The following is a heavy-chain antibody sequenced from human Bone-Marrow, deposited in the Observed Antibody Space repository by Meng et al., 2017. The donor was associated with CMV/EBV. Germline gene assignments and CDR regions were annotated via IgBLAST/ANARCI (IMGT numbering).Heavy chain of an antibody. D-gene: IGHD1-26*01. CDR1: GGSISSYY. Sequence: SETLSLTCTVSGGSISSYYWSWIRQPPGKGLEWIGSIYHSGSTYYNPSLKSRVTISVDTSKNQFSLKLSSVTAADTAVYYCARLANSGYSNYWGQGTLVTVSS. V-gene: IGHV4-59*08. CDR2: IYHSGST. CDR3: ARLANSGYSNY. J-gene: IGHJ4*02.